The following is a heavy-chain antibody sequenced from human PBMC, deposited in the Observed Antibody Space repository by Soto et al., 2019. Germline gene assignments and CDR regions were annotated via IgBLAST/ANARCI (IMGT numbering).Heavy chain of an antibody. V-gene: IGHV3-33*06. CDR1: GFTCSSYG. CDR3: AKERGSITDCYDH. Sequence: GGSLRLSCAASGFTCSSYGMHWVRQAPGMGLEWVAVISGGGSNKNYADSVKGRFTISRDNSKNTVYLQMNSLRAEDTAVYYCAKERGSITDCYDHWGQGTLVTVSS. J-gene: IGHJ4*02. CDR2: ISGGGSNK. D-gene: IGHD2-2*01.